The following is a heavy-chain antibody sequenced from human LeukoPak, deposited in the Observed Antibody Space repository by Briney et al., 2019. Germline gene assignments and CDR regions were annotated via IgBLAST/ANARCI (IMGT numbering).Heavy chain of an antibody. J-gene: IGHJ3*02. CDR2: IYYSGST. CDR1: GGSISIYY. D-gene: IGHD6-13*01. Sequence: SETLSLTCIVSGGSISIYYWSWIRQPPGKGPEWIGYIYYSGSTNYNPSLKSRVTISVDTSKNQFSLKLSSVTAADTAVYYWQGIADHYDAFDIWGQGTIVTVSS. CDR3: QGIADHYDAFDI. V-gene: IGHV4-59*08.